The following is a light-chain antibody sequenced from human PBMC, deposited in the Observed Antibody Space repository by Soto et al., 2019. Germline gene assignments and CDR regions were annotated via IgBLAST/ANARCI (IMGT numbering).Light chain of an antibody. CDR2: GAS. J-gene: IGKJ4*01. Sequence: EIVMTQSPATLSVSPGERATLSCRASQSVSSNLAWYQQKPGQAPRLLIYGASTRATGIPARFSGSGSGTDSTLTISSLQSEDFAVYYCQQSNNWPLTFGGGTKVEIK. V-gene: IGKV3-15*01. CDR3: QQSNNWPLT. CDR1: QSVSSN.